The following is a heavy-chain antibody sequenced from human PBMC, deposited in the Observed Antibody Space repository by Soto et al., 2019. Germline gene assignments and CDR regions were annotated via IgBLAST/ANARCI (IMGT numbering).Heavy chain of an antibody. CDR3: ARVLNDYGDFWEAVWYFDL. CDR2: ISAYNGNT. J-gene: IGHJ2*01. V-gene: IGHV1-18*04. Sequence: GASVKVSCKASGYTFTSYGISWVRQAPGQGLEWMGWISAYNGNTNYAQKLQGRVTMTTDTSTSTAYMELRSLRSDDTAVYYCARVLNDYGDFWEAVWYFDLWGRGTLVTVSS. D-gene: IGHD4-17*01. CDR1: GYTFTSYG.